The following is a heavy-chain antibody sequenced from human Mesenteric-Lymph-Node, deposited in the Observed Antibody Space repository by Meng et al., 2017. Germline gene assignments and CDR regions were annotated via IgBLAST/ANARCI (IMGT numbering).Heavy chain of an antibody. Sequence: QVQLQQSAPGLVQPSQTLSLTCAISGDRVSCNSAAWIWIRQSPSRGIELLGRTYYKSKWYNDYAVSVKRRITINPDTSKNQFSLQLNSVTPEDTAVYFCARERDSGPNHFDYWGQGILVTVSS. V-gene: IGHV6-1*01. J-gene: IGHJ4*01. D-gene: IGHD5-12*01. CDR2: TYYKSKWYN. CDR3: ARERDSGPNHFDY. CDR1: GDRVSCNSAA.